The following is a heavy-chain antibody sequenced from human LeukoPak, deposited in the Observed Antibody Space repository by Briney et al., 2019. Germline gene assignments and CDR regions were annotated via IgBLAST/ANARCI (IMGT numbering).Heavy chain of an antibody. CDR2: ISSSSSYI. V-gene: IGHV3-21*01. Sequence: PGGSLRLSCAASGFTFSSYSMNWVRQAPGKGLEWVSSISSSSSYIYYADSVKGRFTISRDNAKNSLYLQMNSLRAEDTAVYYCARLVAVAFGYYFDYWGQGTLVTVSS. CDR3: ARLVAVAFGYYFDY. J-gene: IGHJ4*02. D-gene: IGHD3-16*01. CDR1: GFTFSSYS.